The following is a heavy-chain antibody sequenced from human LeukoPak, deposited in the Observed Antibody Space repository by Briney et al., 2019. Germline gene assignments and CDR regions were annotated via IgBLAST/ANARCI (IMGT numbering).Heavy chain of an antibody. CDR2: ISSSSSYI. CDR3: SVNGPHYYYMDV. D-gene: IGHD2-8*01. V-gene: IGHV3-21*04. Sequence: PGGSLRLSCAASGFTFSSYSMNWVRQAPGKGLEWVSSISSSSSYIYYADSVKGRFTISRDNAKNSLYLQMNSLKTEDTAVYYCSVNGPHYYYMDVWGKGTTVTVSS. CDR1: GFTFSSYS. J-gene: IGHJ6*03.